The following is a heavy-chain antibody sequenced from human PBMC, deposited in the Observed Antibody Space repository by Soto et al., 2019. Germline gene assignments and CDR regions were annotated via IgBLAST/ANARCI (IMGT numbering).Heavy chain of an antibody. D-gene: IGHD4-17*01. CDR1: GGSISSGGYY. Sequence: SETLSLTCTVSGGSISSGGYYWSWIRQHPGKGLEWIGYIYYSGSTYYNPSLKSRVTISVDTSKNQFSLKLSSVTAADTAVYYCTRDPAGYGDYHSYTYYYYMDVWGKGTTVTVSS. CDR2: IYYSGST. CDR3: TRDPAGYGDYHSYTYYYYMDV. J-gene: IGHJ6*03. V-gene: IGHV4-31*03.